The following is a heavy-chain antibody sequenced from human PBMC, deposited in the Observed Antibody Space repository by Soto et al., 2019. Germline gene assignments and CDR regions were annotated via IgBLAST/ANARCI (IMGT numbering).Heavy chain of an antibody. D-gene: IGHD3-3*01. J-gene: IGHJ6*03. CDR3: ARMAIFGVVIIPTDYMDV. V-gene: IGHV3-48*01. Sequence: GGSLRLSCAASGFTFSSYGMHWVRQAPGKGLEWVSFISSSSSTIYYADSVKGRLTISRDNAKNSLYLQMNSLRAEDTAVYYCARMAIFGVVIIPTDYMDVWGKGTTVTVSS. CDR2: ISSSSSTI. CDR1: GFTFSSYG.